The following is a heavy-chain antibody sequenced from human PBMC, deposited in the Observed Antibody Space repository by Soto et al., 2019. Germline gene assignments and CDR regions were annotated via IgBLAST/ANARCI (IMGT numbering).Heavy chain of an antibody. CDR2: INAGNGNT. CDR1: GYTFTSYA. Sequence: QVQLVQSGAEVKKPGASVKVSCKASGYTFTSYAMHWVRQAPGQRLEWMGWINAGNGNTKYSQKFQGRVTITRDTSASTAYRELSSLRSEDTAVYSCARDGVEPAAIARPGDAFDIWGQGAMVTASS. CDR3: ARDGVEPAAIARPGDAFDI. V-gene: IGHV1-3*01. D-gene: IGHD2-2*01. J-gene: IGHJ3*02.